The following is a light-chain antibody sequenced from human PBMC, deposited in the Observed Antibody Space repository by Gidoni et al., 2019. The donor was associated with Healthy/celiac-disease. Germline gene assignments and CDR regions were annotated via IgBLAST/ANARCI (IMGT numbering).Light chain of an antibody. CDR3: QQSYGTPPYT. CDR1: PSISSY. CDR2: AAS. Sequence: DIQITQSPSSLSASVGDRVTITCRASPSISSYLNWYQQKPGKAPKLLIYAASSLQSGVPSRFSGSGSGTDVTLTISSLQPEDFATYYCQQSYGTPPYTFGQGTKLEIK. J-gene: IGKJ2*01. V-gene: IGKV1-39*01.